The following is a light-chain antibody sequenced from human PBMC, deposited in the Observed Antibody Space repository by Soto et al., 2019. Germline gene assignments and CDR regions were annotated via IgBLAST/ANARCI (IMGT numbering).Light chain of an antibody. V-gene: IGLV1-44*01. CDR2: GNS. Sequence: QSVLTQPPSTSGTPGQRVTISCSGSGSNIGSNSVNWYQKFPATAPKLLLYGNSQRPSGVPDRFSGSKSGTSASLAISGLHSEVEADYYCAAWDDSLNGVVFGGGTKLTVL. J-gene: IGLJ3*02. CDR1: GSNIGSNS. CDR3: AAWDDSLNGVV.